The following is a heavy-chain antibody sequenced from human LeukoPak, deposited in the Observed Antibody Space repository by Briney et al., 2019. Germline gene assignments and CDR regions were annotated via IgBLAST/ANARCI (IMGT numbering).Heavy chain of an antibody. D-gene: IGHD3-9*01. CDR3: ARDASYYDLLTGYYLYYFDC. CDR2: IYTSGST. J-gene: IGHJ4*02. V-gene: IGHV4-4*07. CDR1: GYSISSGYY. Sequence: PSETLSLTCAVSGYSISSGYYWSWIRQPAGKGLEWIGRIYTSGSTNYNPSLKSRVTMSLDTSNNQFSLKLNSVTAADTAVYYCARDASYYDLLTGYYLYYFDCWGQGTLVTVSS.